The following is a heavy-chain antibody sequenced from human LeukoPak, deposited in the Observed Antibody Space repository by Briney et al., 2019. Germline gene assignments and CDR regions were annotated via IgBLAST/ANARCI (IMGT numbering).Heavy chain of an antibody. CDR1: GFTVSSNY. J-gene: IGHJ3*02. CDR3: ARGDRDSPIGFDI. CDR2: IYSGGST. V-gene: IGHV3-53*01. D-gene: IGHD3-22*01. Sequence: GGSLRLSCAASGFTVSSNYMSWVRQAPGKGLEWVSVIYSGGSTYYADSVKGRFTISRDNSKNTLYLQMNSLRAEDTAVYYCARGDRDSPIGFDIWGQGTMVTVSS.